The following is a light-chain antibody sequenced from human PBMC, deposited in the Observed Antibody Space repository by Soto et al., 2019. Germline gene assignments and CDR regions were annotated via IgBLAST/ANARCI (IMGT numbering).Light chain of an antibody. Sequence: QSALTQPRSVSGSPGQSVTISCTGTSSDVGGYNYVSWYQQHPGKAPKLMIYDVSKRPSGVPDRFSGSKSGNTASRTISGLQAEEEADYFCCSYAGSYVFGTGTKLTVL. CDR1: SSDVGGYNY. CDR3: CSYAGSYV. CDR2: DVS. J-gene: IGLJ1*01. V-gene: IGLV2-11*01.